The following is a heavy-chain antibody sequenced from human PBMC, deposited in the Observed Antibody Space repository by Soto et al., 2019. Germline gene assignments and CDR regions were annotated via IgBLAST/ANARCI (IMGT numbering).Heavy chain of an antibody. D-gene: IGHD1-26*01. J-gene: IGHJ6*02. CDR1: GGTFSSYA. CDR2: IIPIFGTA. V-gene: IGHV1-69*12. Sequence: QVQLVQSGAEVKKPGSSVKVSCKASGGTFSSYAISWVRQAPGQGLEWMGGIIPIFGTADYAQTFQGRVTITADESTRTAYMGLSSLRSEDTAVYYCASHTGSSPEGRYYYGMDVWGQGTTVTVSS. CDR3: ASHTGSSPEGRYYYGMDV.